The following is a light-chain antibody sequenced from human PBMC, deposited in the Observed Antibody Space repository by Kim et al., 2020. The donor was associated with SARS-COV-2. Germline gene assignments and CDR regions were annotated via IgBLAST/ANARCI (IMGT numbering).Light chain of an antibody. V-gene: IGLV1-40*03. CDR1: SSNIGATYD. CDR2: GNT. Sequence: QTVTISCTGSSSNIGATYDVHWYQQLPGRAPELLICGNTHRPSGVSDRFSAARSGASASLAITGLLAEDEGDFYCLSYDNILRGHVFGTGTKVTVL. CDR3: LSYDNILRGHV. J-gene: IGLJ1*01.